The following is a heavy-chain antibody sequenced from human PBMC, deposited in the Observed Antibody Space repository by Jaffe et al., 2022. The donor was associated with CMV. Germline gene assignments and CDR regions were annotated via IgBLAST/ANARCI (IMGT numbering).Heavy chain of an antibody. Sequence: QVQLVESGGGVVQPGRSLRLSCAASGFTFSSYGMHWVRQAPGKGLEWVAVIWYDGSNKYYADSVKGRFTISRDNSKNTLYLQMNSLRAEDTAVYYCARDPGYCSGGSCLVFGPTDYWGQGTLVTVSS. V-gene: IGHV3-33*08. CDR1: GFTFSSYG. CDR2: IWYDGSNK. CDR3: ARDPGYCSGGSCLVFGPTDY. J-gene: IGHJ4*02. D-gene: IGHD2-15*01.